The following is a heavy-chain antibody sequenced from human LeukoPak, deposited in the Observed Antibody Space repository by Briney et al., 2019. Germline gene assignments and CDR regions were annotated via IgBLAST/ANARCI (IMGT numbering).Heavy chain of an antibody. CDR2: INPNSGGT. V-gene: IGHV1-2*02. Sequence: GASVKVSCKASGYTFTGYYMHWVRQAPGQGLEWMGWINPNSGGTNYAQKFQGRVTMTRDTSISTAYVELSRLRSDDTAVYYCARVWYDYGGNSRAFDIWGQGTMVTVSS. CDR1: GYTFTGYY. D-gene: IGHD4-23*01. J-gene: IGHJ3*02. CDR3: ARVWYDYGGNSRAFDI.